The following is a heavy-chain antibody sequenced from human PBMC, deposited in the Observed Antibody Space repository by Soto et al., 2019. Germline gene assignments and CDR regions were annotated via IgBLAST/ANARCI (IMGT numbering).Heavy chain of an antibody. Sequence: SETLCLTCTVSGGSISSGDYYGSWIRQPPGKGLEWIGDIYYSGSTYYNPSLKSRVTISVDASKNQFSLKLSSVTAADTAVYYCASGRYYVRWFDPWGQGTLVTVSS. CDR3: ASGRYYVRWFDP. CDR1: GGSISSGDYY. V-gene: IGHV4-30-4*01. CDR2: IYYSGST. D-gene: IGHD1-26*01. J-gene: IGHJ5*02.